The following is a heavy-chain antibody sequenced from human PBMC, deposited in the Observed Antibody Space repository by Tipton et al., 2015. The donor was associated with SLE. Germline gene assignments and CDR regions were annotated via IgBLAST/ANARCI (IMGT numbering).Heavy chain of an antibody. CDR2: INTYNGNR. CDR1: GYSFINYG. J-gene: IGHJ4*02. CDR3: ARVRYDFWSGLNY. V-gene: IGHV1-18*01. D-gene: IGHD3-3*01. Sequence: QSGAEVKKPGSSVKVSCKASGYSFINYGISWVRQAPGQGLEWMGWINTYNGNRKYAQKFQGRVTMTTDTSTNTAYMDLRSLRSDDTAVYYCARVRYDFWSGLNYWGQGTLVTVSS.